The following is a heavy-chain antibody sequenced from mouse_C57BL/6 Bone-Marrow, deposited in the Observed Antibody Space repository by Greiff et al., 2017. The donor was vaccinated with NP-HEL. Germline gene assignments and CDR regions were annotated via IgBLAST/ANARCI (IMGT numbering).Heavy chain of an antibody. D-gene: IGHD1-1*01. CDR1: GFSLTSYG. CDR2: IWSGGST. CDR3: ARYYYGKAWFAY. Sequence: QVQLKESGPGLVQPSQSLSITCTVSGFSLTSYGVHWVRQSPGKGLEWLGVIWSGGSTDYNAAFISRLSISKDNSKSQVFFKISSLQADDTAIYYCARYYYGKAWFAYWGQGTLVTVSA. V-gene: IGHV2-2*01. J-gene: IGHJ3*01.